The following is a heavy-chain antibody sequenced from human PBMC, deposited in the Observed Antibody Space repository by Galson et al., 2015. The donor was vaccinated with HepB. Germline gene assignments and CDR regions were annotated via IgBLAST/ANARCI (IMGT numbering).Heavy chain of an antibody. CDR1: GFTFSHAW. J-gene: IGHJ4*02. D-gene: IGHD6-13*01. CDR2: IKSKTDGGTT. V-gene: IGHV3-15*07. CDR3: TTGPSRSSWYPD. Sequence: SLRLSCAASGFTFSHAWMNWVRQAPGKGLEWVGRIKSKTDGGTTDYAAPVKGRFTISRDDSKNTLYLQMNSLKTEDTAVYYCTTGPSRSSWYPDWGQGTLVTVSS.